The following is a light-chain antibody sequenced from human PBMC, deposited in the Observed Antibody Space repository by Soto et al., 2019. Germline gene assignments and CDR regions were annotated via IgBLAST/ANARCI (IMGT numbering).Light chain of an antibody. CDR1: QSVSSD. CDR3: QQYNNWPWK. V-gene: IGKV3-15*01. Sequence: EIVMTQSPATLSVSPWERATLSCRASQSVSSDLAWYQQKPGQAPRLLIYGASTRATGIPARFSGSGSGTEFTLTISSLQSEDFAVYYCQQYNNWPWKCGKGTKVDIK. J-gene: IGKJ1*01. CDR2: GAS.